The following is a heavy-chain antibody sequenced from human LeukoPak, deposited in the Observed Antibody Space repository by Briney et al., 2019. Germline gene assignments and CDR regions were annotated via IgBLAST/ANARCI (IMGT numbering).Heavy chain of an antibody. V-gene: IGHV3-21*01. J-gene: IGHJ4*02. CDR1: GFTFSSYS. Sequence: GGSLRLSCAASGFTFSSYSMNWVRQAPGKGLEWVSSISSSSSYIYYADSAKGRFTISRDNAKNSLYLQMNSLRAEDTAVYYCARDRFQAFFDYWGQGTLVTVSS. CDR3: ARDRFQAFFDY. CDR2: ISSSSSYI.